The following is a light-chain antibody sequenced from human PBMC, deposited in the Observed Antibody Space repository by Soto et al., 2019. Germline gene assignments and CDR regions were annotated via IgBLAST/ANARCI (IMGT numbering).Light chain of an antibody. CDR2: GAS. J-gene: IGKJ4*01. V-gene: IGKV3-15*01. Sequence: EIVMTQSPATLSVSPWERATLSCRASQSVSSNLAWYQQKPGQAPRLLIFGASTRATGIPARFSGSGSGTQFTLTISSLQPEDFATYYCLQHNSYPLTFGGGTKVDIK. CDR1: QSVSSN. CDR3: LQHNSYPLT.